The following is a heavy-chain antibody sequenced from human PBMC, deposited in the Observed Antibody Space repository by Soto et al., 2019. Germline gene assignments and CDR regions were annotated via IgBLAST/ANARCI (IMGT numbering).Heavy chain of an antibody. J-gene: IGHJ5*02. CDR3: AKDLFVSGSFNWFDP. D-gene: IGHD3-3*01. CDR2: ILYDGSDK. Sequence: QVQLVESGGGAVQPGRSLKLSCAASGFTFSSYAMHWVHQAPGKGLEWVAIILYDGSDKYYADSVRGRFTISRDNSKDTLYLQMNSLRPEDTAVYYCAKDLFVSGSFNWFDPWGQGTLVTVSS. V-gene: IGHV3-30*18. CDR1: GFTFSSYA.